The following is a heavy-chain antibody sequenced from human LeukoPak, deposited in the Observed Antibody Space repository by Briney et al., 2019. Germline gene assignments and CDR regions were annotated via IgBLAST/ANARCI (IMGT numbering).Heavy chain of an antibody. Sequence: ASVKVSCKASGYTFTSYDINWVRQATGQGLEWMGWMNPNSGNTGYAQKFQGRVTMTRNTSISTAYMELSSLRSEDTAMYYCARRSIAARAYFDYWGQGTLVTVSS. D-gene: IGHD6-6*01. V-gene: IGHV1-8*01. CDR2: MNPNSGNT. CDR3: ARRSIAARAYFDY. J-gene: IGHJ4*02. CDR1: GYTFTSYD.